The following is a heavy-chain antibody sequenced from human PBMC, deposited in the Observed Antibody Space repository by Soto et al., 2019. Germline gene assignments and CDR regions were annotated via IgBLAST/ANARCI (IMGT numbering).Heavy chain of an antibody. Sequence: GGSLRLSCAASGFTFSSYAMSWVRQAPGKGLEWVSAISGSGGSTYYADSVKGRFTISRDNSKNTLYLQMNSLRAEDTAVYCCAKDLRIGSGSSLYFDYWGQGTLVTVSS. CDR3: AKDLRIGSGSSLYFDY. CDR2: ISGSGGST. V-gene: IGHV3-23*01. D-gene: IGHD3-10*01. J-gene: IGHJ4*02. CDR1: GFTFSSYA.